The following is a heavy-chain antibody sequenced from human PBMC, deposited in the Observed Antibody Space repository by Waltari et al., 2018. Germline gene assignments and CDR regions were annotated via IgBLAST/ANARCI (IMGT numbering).Heavy chain of an antibody. J-gene: IGHJ4*02. CDR1: GGSISSGGYY. D-gene: IGHD3-22*01. CDR3: ASYVRYYDSSGYYGALDY. Sequence: QVQLQESGPGLVKPSQTLSLTCTVSGGSISSGGYYWSWVRQHPGKGLEWIGYIDYSGSTYDSPSLRGRVTISVDTSKSQFSLKLSSVTAADTAVYYGASYVRYYDSSGYYGALDYWGQGTLVTVSS. CDR2: IDYSGST. V-gene: IGHV4-31*03.